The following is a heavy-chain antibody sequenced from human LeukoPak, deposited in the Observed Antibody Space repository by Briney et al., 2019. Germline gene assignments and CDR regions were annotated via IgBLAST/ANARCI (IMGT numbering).Heavy chain of an antibody. CDR3: VKEDLLYSSGWYWFDP. D-gene: IGHD6-19*01. CDR2: ISSNGGST. J-gene: IGHJ5*02. CDR1: GFTFSSYA. Sequence: GGSLRLSCSASGFTFSSYAMHWVRQAPGKGLEYVSAISSNGGSTYYADSVKGRFTISRDNPKNTLYLQMSSLRAEDTAVYYCVKEDLLYSSGWYWFDPWGQGTLVTVSS. V-gene: IGHV3-64D*06.